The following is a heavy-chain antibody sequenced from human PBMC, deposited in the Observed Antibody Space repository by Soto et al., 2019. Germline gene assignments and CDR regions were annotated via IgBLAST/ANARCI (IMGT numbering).Heavy chain of an antibody. CDR3: AADLNCSGGSCTVGAGGRDV. J-gene: IGHJ6*02. CDR1: GSTFTSSA. Sequence: SVKVSCKASGSTFTSSAVQWVRQARGQRLEWIGWIVVGSGNTNYAQKFQERVTITRDMSTSTAYMELSSLRSEDTAMYYCAADLNCSGGSCTVGAGGRDVWGQGTSVTVSS. D-gene: IGHD2-15*01. CDR2: IVVGSGNT. V-gene: IGHV1-58*01.